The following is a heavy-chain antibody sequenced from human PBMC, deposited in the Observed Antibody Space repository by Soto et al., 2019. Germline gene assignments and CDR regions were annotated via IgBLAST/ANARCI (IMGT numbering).Heavy chain of an antibody. CDR3: ARDVGLDADDFFAY. Sequence: AGSLRLSCTASGFTFTSYGMGWVRQAPGKGLQWVSTIRGDGGQTHYTDSVKGRFSISRDNSKNTVYLQRDSLRAEDTAMYFCARDVGLDADDFFAYWGQGTQVTVSS. V-gene: IGHV3-23*01. J-gene: IGHJ4*02. D-gene: IGHD2-15*01. CDR2: IRGDGGQT. CDR1: GFTFTSYG.